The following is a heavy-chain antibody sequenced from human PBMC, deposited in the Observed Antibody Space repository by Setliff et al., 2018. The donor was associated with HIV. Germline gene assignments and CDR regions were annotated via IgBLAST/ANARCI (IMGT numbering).Heavy chain of an antibody. CDR3: ARCERDYYYYMDV. CDR1: GFTFSNYW. D-gene: IGHD1-1*01. V-gene: IGHV3-7*03. J-gene: IGHJ6*03. CDR2: IKQDGSEK. Sequence: LRLSCAASGFTFSNYWMTWVRQAPGKGLEWVANIKQDGSEKYYVDSVKGRFTISRDNARNSLYLQMNSLRAEDTAIYYCARCERDYYYYMDVWGRGATVTVSS.